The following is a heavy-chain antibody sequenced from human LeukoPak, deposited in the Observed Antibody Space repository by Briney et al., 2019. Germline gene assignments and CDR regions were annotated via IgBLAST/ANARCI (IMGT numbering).Heavy chain of an antibody. CDR1: GYSFTSYW. D-gene: IGHD1-1*01. CDR2: IYPGDSDT. J-gene: IGHJ4*02. Sequence: GESLNISCKGSGYSFTSYWIGWVRQMPGKGLEWMGIIYPGDSDTRYSPSFQGQVTISADKSISTAYLQWSSLKASDTAMYYCARSHNWNEGEMPTDYWGQGTLVTVSS. CDR3: ARSHNWNEGEMPTDY. V-gene: IGHV5-51*01.